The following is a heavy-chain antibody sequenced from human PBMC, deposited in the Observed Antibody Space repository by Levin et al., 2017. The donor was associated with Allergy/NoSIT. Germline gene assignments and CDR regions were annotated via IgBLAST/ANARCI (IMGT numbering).Heavy chain of an antibody. Sequence: GESLKISCEVSGYTLTNYWIAWVRQKSGKGLEWIGIINPGDSDTRFSPSFQGQVTISADKSINTAYLQWNSLQASDTAMYYCARQHGSNFVSLDYWGQGTLVTVSS. CDR1: GYTLTNYW. CDR2: INPGDSDT. CDR3: ARQHGSNFVSLDY. V-gene: IGHV5-51*01. J-gene: IGHJ4*02. D-gene: IGHD4-23*01.